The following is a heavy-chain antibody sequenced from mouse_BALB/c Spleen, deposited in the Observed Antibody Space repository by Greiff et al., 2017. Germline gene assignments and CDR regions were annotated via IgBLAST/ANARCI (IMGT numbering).Heavy chain of an antibody. J-gene: IGHJ4*01. Sequence: VQRVESGAELVRPGSSVKISCKASGYAFSSYWMNWVKQRPGQGLEWIGQIYPGDGDTNYNGKFKGKATLTADKSSSTAYMQLSSLTSEDSAVYFCARERWGNYEGMDYWGQGTSVTVSS. D-gene: IGHD2-1*01. V-gene: IGHV1-80*01. CDR3: ARERWGNYEGMDY. CDR1: GYAFSSYW. CDR2: IYPGDGDT.